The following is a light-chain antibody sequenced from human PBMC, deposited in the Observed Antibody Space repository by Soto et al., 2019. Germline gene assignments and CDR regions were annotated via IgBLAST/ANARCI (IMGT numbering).Light chain of an antibody. CDR1: QDIGTY. J-gene: IGKJ1*01. CDR2: AAS. V-gene: IGKV1-17*01. Sequence: DIQMTQSPSSLSASIGDSVIITCRASQDIGTYLNWYQHKPGKAPKHLIYAASSLQTGVPSRFTGSGSGTEFTLTISSLQPEDFATYYCLQHNSYPWTFGQGTKVDIK. CDR3: LQHNSYPWT.